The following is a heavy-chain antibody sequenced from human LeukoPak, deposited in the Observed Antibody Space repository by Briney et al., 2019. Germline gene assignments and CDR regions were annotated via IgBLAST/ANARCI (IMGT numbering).Heavy chain of an antibody. CDR3: ARDVQAAGTEDY. D-gene: IGHD6-13*01. CDR1: GGSFSGYY. J-gene: IGHJ4*02. V-gene: IGHV4-34*01. Sequence: PSETLSLTCAVYGGSFSGYYWSWIRQPPEKGLEWIGEINHSGSTNYNPSLKSRVTISVDTSKNQFSLKLSSVTAADTAVYYCARDVQAAGTEDYWGQGTLVTVSS. CDR2: INHSGST.